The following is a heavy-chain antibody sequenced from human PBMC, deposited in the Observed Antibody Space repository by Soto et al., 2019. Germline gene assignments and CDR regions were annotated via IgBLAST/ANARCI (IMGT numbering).Heavy chain of an antibody. J-gene: IGHJ4*02. Sequence: GASVKVSCKASGYTFTGYYMHWVRQAPGQGLEWMGWINPNSGGTNYAQKFQGWVTMTRDTSISTAYMELSRLRSDDTAVYYCARGPPLSVLGWGYPIPYFDYWGQGTLVTVSS. CDR3: ARGPPLSVLGWGYPIPYFDY. D-gene: IGHD7-27*01. V-gene: IGHV1-2*04. CDR2: INPNSGGT. CDR1: GYTFTGYY.